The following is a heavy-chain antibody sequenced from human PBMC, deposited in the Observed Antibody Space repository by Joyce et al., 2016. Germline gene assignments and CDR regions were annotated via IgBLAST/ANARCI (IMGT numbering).Heavy chain of an antibody. V-gene: IGHV3-7*01. CDR1: GFTFSGNS. CDR2: IKQDGSAV. CDR3: ARGKAFDV. J-gene: IGHJ3*01. Sequence: EVQLVESGGGLVQQGGSLRLSCAASGFTFSGNSMSWLRQAPGGGLEWAANIKQDGSAVYYLDSVKGRFTVSRDNARSLVHLQMVSLRVEDTALYYCARGKAFDVWGQGTMVTVSS.